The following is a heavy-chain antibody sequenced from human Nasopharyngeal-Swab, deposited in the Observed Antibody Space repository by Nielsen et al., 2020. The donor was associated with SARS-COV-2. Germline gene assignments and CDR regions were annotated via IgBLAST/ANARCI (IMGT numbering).Heavy chain of an antibody. V-gene: IGHV3-7*03. CDR2: IKQDGSEK. J-gene: IGHJ2*01. CDR3: AREFCSGGTCYGYFDL. CDR1: GFTFSSYW. D-gene: IGHD2-15*01. Sequence: GGSLRLSCAASGFTFSSYWMSWVRQAPGKGLEWVANIKQDGSEKYYVDSVKGRFTISRDNSKNTLFLQMNSLRAEDTAIYYCAREFCSGGTCYGYFDLWGRGTLVTVSS.